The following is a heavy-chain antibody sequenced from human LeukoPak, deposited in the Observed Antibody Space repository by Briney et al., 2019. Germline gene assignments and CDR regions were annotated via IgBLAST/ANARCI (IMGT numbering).Heavy chain of an antibody. Sequence: GGSLRLSCATSGFTFSSYAMSWVRQAPGKGLEWVSAVSGSGGSTYYADSVKGRFTISRDSSKNTLYLQMNSLRAEDTAVYYCARARLELPEEGWFDPWGQGTLVTVSS. J-gene: IGHJ5*02. CDR2: VSGSGGST. D-gene: IGHD1-7*01. V-gene: IGHV3-23*01. CDR3: ARARLELPEEGWFDP. CDR1: GFTFSSYA.